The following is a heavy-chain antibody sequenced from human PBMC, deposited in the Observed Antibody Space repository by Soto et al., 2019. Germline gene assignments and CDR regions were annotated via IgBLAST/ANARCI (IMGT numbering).Heavy chain of an antibody. CDR2: IIPIFGTA. CDR3: ARVDCGGDCYYYYGMDV. D-gene: IGHD2-21*02. V-gene: IGHV1-69*13. CDR1: GGTFSSYA. J-gene: IGHJ6*02. Sequence: VASVKVSCKASGGTFSSYAISWVRQAPGQGLEWMGGIIPIFGTANYAQKFQGRVTITADESTSTAYMELSSLRSEDTAVYYCARVDCGGDCYYYYGMDVWGQGTTVTVSS.